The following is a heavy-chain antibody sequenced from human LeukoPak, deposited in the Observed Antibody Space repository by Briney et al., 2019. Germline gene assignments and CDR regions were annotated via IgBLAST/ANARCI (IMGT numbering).Heavy chain of an antibody. CDR3: AKDKRGGPYGVDY. CDR2: ISGGGGST. Sequence: PGGSLRLSCAASGFAFSSYAMSWVRQTPGKGLEWVPAISGGGGSTYYADSVKGRFTISRDNSKDTLYLQMNSLRAEDTAVYYCAKDKRGGPYGVDYWGQGTLVTVSS. CDR1: GFAFSSYA. D-gene: IGHD2-8*01. V-gene: IGHV3-23*01. J-gene: IGHJ4*02.